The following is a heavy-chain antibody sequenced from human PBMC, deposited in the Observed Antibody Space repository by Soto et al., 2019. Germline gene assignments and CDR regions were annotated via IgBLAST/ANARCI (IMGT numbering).Heavy chain of an antibody. D-gene: IGHD2-2*01. J-gene: IGHJ6*02. CDR3: AREKGYCSSTSCHHIGYYYGMDV. Sequence: PPETLSLTCAVYGGSFSGYYWSWIRQPPGKGLEWIGEINHSGSTNYNPSLKSRVTISVDTSKNQFSPKLSSVTAADTAVYYCAREKGYCSSTSCHHIGYYYGMDVWGQGTTVTVS. CDR2: INHSGST. V-gene: IGHV4-34*01. CDR1: GGSFSGYY.